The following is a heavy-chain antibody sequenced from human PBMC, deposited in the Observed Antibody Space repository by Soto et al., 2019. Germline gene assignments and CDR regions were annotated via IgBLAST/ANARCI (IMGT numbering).Heavy chain of an antibody. CDR2: MNPSNGNA. V-gene: IGHV1-8*01. CDR1: GDTFIKYD. Sequence: ASVKVSCKASGDTFIKYDINWVRQATGQGLGWMGWMNPSNGNAGYAQNFRGRVTMTSNTSITTAYMELSGLRYEDTAVYYCARRKERSGPNYFDVWGQGTLVTVSS. CDR3: ARRKERSGPNYFDV. J-gene: IGHJ4*02. D-gene: IGHD6-25*01.